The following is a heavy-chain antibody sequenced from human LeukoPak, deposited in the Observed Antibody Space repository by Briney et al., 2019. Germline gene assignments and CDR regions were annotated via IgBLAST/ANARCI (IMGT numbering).Heavy chain of an antibody. CDR1: GFTFSSYA. CDR2: ISGSGGSP. D-gene: IGHD5-24*01. V-gene: IGHV3-23*01. Sequence: GGSLRLSCAASGFTFSSYAMSWVRQAPGKGLEWVSAISGSGGSPNYADSVRGRFTISRDNAKNTLYLQMNSLTADDTAVYYCARGPRDGYNPLGYWGQGTLVTVSS. CDR3: ARGPRDGYNPLGY. J-gene: IGHJ4*02.